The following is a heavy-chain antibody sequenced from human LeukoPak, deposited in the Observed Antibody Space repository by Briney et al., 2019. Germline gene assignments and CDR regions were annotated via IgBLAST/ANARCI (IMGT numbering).Heavy chain of an antibody. D-gene: IGHD2-15*01. J-gene: IGHJ4*02. V-gene: IGHV4-30-4*08. CDR1: GASISNGDYY. CDR3: AREALLYYFDY. Sequence: PSETLSLTCTVSGASISNGDYYWTWIRQTPGEGLEWIGYIYHSGSTYYNPSLKSRLTISLDTSENQFSPSLNSVTAADTAVYYCAREALLYYFDYWGQGTPVTVSS. CDR2: IYHSGST.